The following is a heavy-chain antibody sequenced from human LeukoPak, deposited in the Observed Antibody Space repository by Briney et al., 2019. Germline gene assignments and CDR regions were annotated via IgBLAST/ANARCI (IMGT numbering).Heavy chain of an antibody. D-gene: IGHD3-3*01. CDR3: ASRYVSSEVVIIPTAKNSWFDP. CDR1: GGSFSGYY. Sequence: SETLSLTCAVYGGSFSGYYWSWVRQPPGKGLEWIGEINHSGSTNYNPSLKSRVTISVDTSKYQFSLKLTSVTAADTAVYYCASRYVSSEVVIIPTAKNSWFDPWGQGTLVTVSS. CDR2: INHSGST. V-gene: IGHV4-34*01. J-gene: IGHJ5*02.